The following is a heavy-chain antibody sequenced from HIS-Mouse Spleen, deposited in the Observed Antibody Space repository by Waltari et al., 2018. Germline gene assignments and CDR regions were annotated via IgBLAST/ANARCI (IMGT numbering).Heavy chain of an antibody. V-gene: IGHV3-15*01. CDR2: IKSKTDGGTT. J-gene: IGHJ4*02. CDR3: TTARYDFWSGYYTGGPFDY. CDR1: GFTFSNAW. D-gene: IGHD3-3*01. Sequence: EVQLVESGGGLVKPGGSLRLSCAASGFTFSNAWMSWVRQAPGKGLAGVGRIKSKTDGGTTDYAAPVKGRFTISRDDSKNTLYLQMNSLKTEDTAVYYCTTARYDFWSGYYTGGPFDYWGQGTLVTVSS.